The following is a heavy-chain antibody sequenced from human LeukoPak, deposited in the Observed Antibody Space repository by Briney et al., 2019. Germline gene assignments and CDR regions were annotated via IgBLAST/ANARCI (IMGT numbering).Heavy chain of an antibody. Sequence: PGGSLRLSCAASGFTFSSYGMHWVRQAPGKGLEWVAVIWYDGSNKYYADSVKGRFTISRDNSKNTLYLQMNSLRAEDTAVYYCARYGSGWYFDFWGQGTLFTVSS. CDR1: GFTFSSYG. CDR3: ARYGSGWYFDF. J-gene: IGHJ4*02. D-gene: IGHD6-19*01. CDR2: IWYDGSNK. V-gene: IGHV3-33*01.